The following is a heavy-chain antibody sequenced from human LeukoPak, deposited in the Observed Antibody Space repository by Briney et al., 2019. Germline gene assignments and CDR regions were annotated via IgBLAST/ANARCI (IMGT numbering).Heavy chain of an antibody. V-gene: IGHV1-24*01. Sequence: ASVKVSCKVSGYTLTELSMHWVRPAPGKGLEWMGGFDPEDGETIYAQKFQGRVTMTEDTSTDTAYMELSSLRSEDTAVYYCATDLAAGYSSSWYSVGWGQGTLVTVSS. CDR3: ATDLAAGYSSSWYSVG. J-gene: IGHJ4*02. CDR2: FDPEDGET. D-gene: IGHD6-13*01. CDR1: GYTLTELS.